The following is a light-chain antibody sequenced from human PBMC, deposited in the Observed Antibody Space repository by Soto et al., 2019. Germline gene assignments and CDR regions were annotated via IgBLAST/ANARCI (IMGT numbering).Light chain of an antibody. V-gene: IGKV3-20*01. CDR1: QSVNSDY. CDR2: AKS. J-gene: IGKJ1*01. CDR3: QQYGNSPQT. Sequence: EIVLTQSPDTLSLSPGERATLSCRASQSVNSDYLAWYRQKPGQAPSLLMYAKSTRATGIPDRFYGSGSGTDFTLTIYRLEHEDFAVYYCQQYGNSPQTFGQGTNVDIK.